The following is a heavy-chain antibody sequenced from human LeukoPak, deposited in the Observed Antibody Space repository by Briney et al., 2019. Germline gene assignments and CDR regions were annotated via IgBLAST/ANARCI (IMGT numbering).Heavy chain of an antibody. CDR2: ITGSGGST. CDR1: GFTFSSYD. CDR3: AKKSAMGWFDP. Sequence: AGGSLRLSCAASGFTFSSYDMSWVRQAPGKGLEWVSVITGSGGSTDYADSVKGRFTISRDNAKNTLHLQMKSLRAEDTAVYYCAKKSAMGWFDPRGQGTLVTVSS. J-gene: IGHJ5*02. V-gene: IGHV3-23*01. D-gene: IGHD2-2*01.